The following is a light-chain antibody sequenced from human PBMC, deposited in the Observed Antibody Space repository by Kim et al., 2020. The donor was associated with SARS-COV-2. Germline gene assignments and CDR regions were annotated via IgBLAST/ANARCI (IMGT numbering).Light chain of an antibody. V-gene: IGLV3-1*01. CDR1: KLWDKY. CDR2: QDN. CDR3: QAWDSSTAV. Sequence: SVSPGQTASITCSGDKLWDKYACWYQQKPGQSPVLVIYQDNKRPSGIPERFSGSNSGNTATLTISGTQAMDEADYYCQAWDSSTAVFGGGTQLTVL. J-gene: IGLJ2*01.